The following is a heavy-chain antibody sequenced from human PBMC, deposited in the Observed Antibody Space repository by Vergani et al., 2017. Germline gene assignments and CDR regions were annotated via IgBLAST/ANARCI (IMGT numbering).Heavy chain of an antibody. V-gene: IGHV3-21*02. CDR3: ARGWWDCTHIRCSPPSY. CDR2: IRGSSSYV. D-gene: IGHD2-8*01. Sequence: EVQLVESGGGLVKPGGSLRLSCAASGFSFSSYSMNWVRQAPGKGLEWVASIRGSSSYVFYRDSVEGRFTITRDNATKSVYLQMNSLRAEDTAMYFCARGWWDCTHIRCSPPSYWGQGTQLTDSS. J-gene: IGHJ4*02. CDR1: GFSFSSYS.